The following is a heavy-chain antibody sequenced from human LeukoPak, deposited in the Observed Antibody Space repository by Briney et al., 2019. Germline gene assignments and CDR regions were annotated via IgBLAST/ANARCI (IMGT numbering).Heavy chain of an antibody. CDR1: GGSISSYY. CDR3: ASAYCSGGSCYSEDDYYYYGMDV. V-gene: IGHV4-59*01. J-gene: IGHJ6*04. Sequence: SETLSLTCTVSGGSISSYYWSWIRQPPGKGLEWIGYIYYSGSTNYNPSLKGRVTISVDTSKNQFSLKLSSVTAADTAVYYCASAYCSGGSCYSEDDYYYYGMDVWGKGTTVTVSS. D-gene: IGHD2-15*01. CDR2: IYYSGST.